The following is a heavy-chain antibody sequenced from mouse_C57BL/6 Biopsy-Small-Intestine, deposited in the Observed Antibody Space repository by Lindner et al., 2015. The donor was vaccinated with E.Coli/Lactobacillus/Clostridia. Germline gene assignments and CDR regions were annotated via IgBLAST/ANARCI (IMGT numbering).Heavy chain of an antibody. D-gene: IGHD1-1*01. J-gene: IGHJ2*01. V-gene: IGHV1-53*01. CDR3: ARSGGITTVLDY. Sequence: VQLQESGTELVKPGASVKLSCKASGYTFTSYWMHWVKQRPGQGLEWIGNINPSNGGTNYNEKFKSKATLTVDKSSSTAYMQLSSLTSEDSAVYYCARSGGITTVLDYWGQGTTLTVSS. CDR2: INPSNGGT. CDR1: GYTFTSYW.